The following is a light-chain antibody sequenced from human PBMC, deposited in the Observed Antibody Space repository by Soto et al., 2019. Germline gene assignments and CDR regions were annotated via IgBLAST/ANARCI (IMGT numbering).Light chain of an antibody. V-gene: IGLV3-25*02. J-gene: IGLJ2*01. Sequence: SYELTQPPSVSVSPGQTARITCSGDALTKKFAYWYQQKPGQAPVLVIYKDSERPSGIPERFSGSSSGTTVTLTISGVQAEDEADYYCQSADNSDSFDVIFGGGTKVTVL. CDR1: ALTKKF. CDR3: QSADNSDSFDVI. CDR2: KDS.